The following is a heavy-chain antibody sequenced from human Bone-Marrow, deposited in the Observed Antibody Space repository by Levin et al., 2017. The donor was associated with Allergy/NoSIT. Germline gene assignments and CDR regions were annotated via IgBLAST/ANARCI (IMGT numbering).Heavy chain of an antibody. V-gene: IGHV5-51*04. CDR2: IYPSDSET. Sequence: KVSCKASGYSFSSYWIGWVRQMPGQGLEWMGIIYPSDSETRYSPSFQGQVTISADKPISTAYLQWTSLKASDTAMYYCARGGDGFNFMDYWGQGTLVTVSS. D-gene: IGHD5-24*01. J-gene: IGHJ4*02. CDR1: GYSFSSYW. CDR3: ARGGDGFNFMDY.